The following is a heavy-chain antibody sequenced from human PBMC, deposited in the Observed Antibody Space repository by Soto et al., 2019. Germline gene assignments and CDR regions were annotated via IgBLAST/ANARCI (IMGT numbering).Heavy chain of an antibody. Sequence: GGSLRLSCAASGFTFSSYAMSWVRQAPGKGLEWVSAISGSGGSTYYADSVKGRFTISRDNSKNTLYLQMNSLRAEDTAVYYCAKQPHDMVRGVYYFDYWGQGTLVTVSS. D-gene: IGHD3-10*01. CDR1: GFTFSSYA. CDR3: AKQPHDMVRGVYYFDY. CDR2: ISGSGGST. V-gene: IGHV3-23*01. J-gene: IGHJ4*02.